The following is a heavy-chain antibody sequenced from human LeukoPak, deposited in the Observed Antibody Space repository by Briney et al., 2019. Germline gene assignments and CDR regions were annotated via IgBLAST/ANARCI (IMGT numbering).Heavy chain of an antibody. J-gene: IGHJ3*02. V-gene: IGHV3-7*05. D-gene: IGHD5-24*01. CDR2: IKQDGSEI. Sequence: GGSLRLSCAASGFTFSDYYMTWIRQAPGKGLEWVANIKQDGSEINYVDSVKGRFTISRDDAKNSLSLQMNSLRAEDTAVYYCARDISLPNYDGFDIWGQGIMVTVSS. CDR3: ARDISLPNYDGFDI. CDR1: GFTFSDYY.